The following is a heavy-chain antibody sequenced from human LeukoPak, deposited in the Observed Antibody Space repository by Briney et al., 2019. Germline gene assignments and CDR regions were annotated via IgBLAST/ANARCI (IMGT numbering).Heavy chain of an antibody. CDR2: IRSDSSND. J-gene: IGHJ6*03. CDR3: LRYPGQGVRGYHMDV. Sequence: GGSLRLSCVMSGFTFRSYGMHWVRQAPGKGLEWVTLIRSDSSNDYYADSVKGRFTIGRDDSKNTLYLQMNSLRPEDTAVYYCLRYPGQGVRGYHMDVWGKGTTVTVSS. D-gene: IGHD2-15*01. V-gene: IGHV3-30*02. CDR1: GFTFRSYG.